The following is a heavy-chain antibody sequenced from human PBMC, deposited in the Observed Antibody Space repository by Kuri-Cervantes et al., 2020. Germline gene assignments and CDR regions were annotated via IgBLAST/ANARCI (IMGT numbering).Heavy chain of an antibody. V-gene: IGHV5-51*01. CDR3: ARTSGSYLGDFDI. CDR2: IHPGDSDT. CDR1: GYNFTTYW. J-gene: IGHJ3*02. D-gene: IGHD1-26*01. Sequence: KVSCKDSGYNFTTYWIGWVRQMPGKGLEWMGIIHPGDSDTRYSPSFQGQVTISADKSISTAYLQWSSLKASDSAMYCCARTSGSYLGDFDIWGQGTMVTVSS.